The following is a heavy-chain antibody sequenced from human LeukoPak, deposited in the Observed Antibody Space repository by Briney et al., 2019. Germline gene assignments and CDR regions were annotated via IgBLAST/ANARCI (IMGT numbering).Heavy chain of an antibody. D-gene: IGHD3-10*01. CDR2: INHSGST. V-gene: IGHV4-34*01. CDR1: GGSFSGYY. Sequence: SETLSLTCAVYGGSFSGYYWSWIRQPPGKGLEWIGEINHSGSTNYNPSLKSRVTISVDASKNQFSLKLSSVTAADTAVYYCARNSMVRGAPKYYFDYWGQGTLVTVSS. J-gene: IGHJ4*02. CDR3: ARNSMVRGAPKYYFDY.